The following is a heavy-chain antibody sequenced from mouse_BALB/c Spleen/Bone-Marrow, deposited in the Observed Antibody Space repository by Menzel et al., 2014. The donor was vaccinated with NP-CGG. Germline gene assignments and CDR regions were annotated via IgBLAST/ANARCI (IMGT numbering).Heavy chain of an antibody. CDR2: ISSGSSTI. Sequence: DVQLVESGGGLVQPGGSRKVSCAASGFTFSSFGMHWVHQAPEKGLEWVAYISSGSSTIYYADTVKGRFTISRDNPKNTLFLQMTSLRSEDTAMYYCARSTMITTGYYYAMDYWGQGTSVTVSS. V-gene: IGHV5-17*02. J-gene: IGHJ4*01. CDR3: ARSTMITTGYYYAMDY. CDR1: GFTFSSFG. D-gene: IGHD2-4*01.